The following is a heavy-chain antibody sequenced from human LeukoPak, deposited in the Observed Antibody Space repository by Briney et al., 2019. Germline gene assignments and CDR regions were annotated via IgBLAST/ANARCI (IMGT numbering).Heavy chain of an antibody. Sequence: PGGSLRLSCAASGFSLSNYNMNWVRQAPGKGLEWVANIKQDGSEKYYVDSVKGRFTISRDNAKNSLYLQMNSLRAEDTAVYYCARGGNILTGYTSLGYMDVWGKGTTVTVSS. D-gene: IGHD3-9*01. J-gene: IGHJ6*03. V-gene: IGHV3-7*03. CDR1: GFSLSNYN. CDR3: ARGGNILTGYTSLGYMDV. CDR2: IKQDGSEK.